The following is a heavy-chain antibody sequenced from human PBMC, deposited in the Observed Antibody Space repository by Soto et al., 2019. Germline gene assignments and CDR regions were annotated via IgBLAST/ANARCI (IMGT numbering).Heavy chain of an antibody. D-gene: IGHD5-12*01. CDR2: ISHSGST. J-gene: IGHJ4*02. CDR1: GGSIISSGYY. CDR3: ARVHISGHGVDY. Sequence: SETLSLTCTVSGGSIISSGYYWAWIRQPPGQGLEWFGSISHSGSTYYNPSLKSRVTISVHTSKNQFSLDLTSVTAADTAIYYCARVHISGHGVDYWGQGTLVTVSS. V-gene: IGHV4-39*07.